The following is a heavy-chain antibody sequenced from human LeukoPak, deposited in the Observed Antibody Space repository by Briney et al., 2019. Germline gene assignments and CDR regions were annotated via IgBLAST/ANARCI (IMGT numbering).Heavy chain of an antibody. V-gene: IGHV3-74*01. CDR2: INNDGSST. J-gene: IGHJ4*02. CDR1: GFTFSSYW. Sequence: SCKASGFTFSSYWVHWVRQAPGKGLVWVSRINNDGSSTSYADSVKGRFTISRDNAKNTLYLQMNRLRAEDTAIYYRARHFSSSSCYDYWGQGTLVTVSS. CDR3: ARHFSSSSCYDY. D-gene: IGHD2-2*01.